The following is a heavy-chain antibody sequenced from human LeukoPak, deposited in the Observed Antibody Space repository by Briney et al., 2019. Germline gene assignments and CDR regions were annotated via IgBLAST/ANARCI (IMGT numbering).Heavy chain of an antibody. Sequence: GASVKVSCKASGGTFSSYAISWVRQTPGQVLEWMGGIIPIFGTANYAQEFQGRVTITADKSTSTAYMELSSLRSEDTAVYYCARESSGYCSGGSCDWFDPWGQGTLVTVSS. D-gene: IGHD2-15*01. CDR3: ARESSGYCSGGSCDWFDP. CDR1: GGTFSSYA. V-gene: IGHV1-69*06. J-gene: IGHJ5*02. CDR2: IIPIFGTA.